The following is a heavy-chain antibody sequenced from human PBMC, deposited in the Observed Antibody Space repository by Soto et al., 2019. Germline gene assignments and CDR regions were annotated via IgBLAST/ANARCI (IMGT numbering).Heavy chain of an antibody. Sequence: EVQLVESGGGLVQPGGSLRLSCAASGFTFSSYSMNWVRQAPGKGLEWVSYISSSSSTIYYADSVKGRFTISRDNAKNSLYLQMNRLRDEDTGVYYCARGGDYYYGLDVWGQGTTVTVSS. CDR1: GFTFSSYS. V-gene: IGHV3-48*02. CDR2: ISSSSSTI. J-gene: IGHJ6*02. D-gene: IGHD3-16*01. CDR3: ARGGDYYYGLDV.